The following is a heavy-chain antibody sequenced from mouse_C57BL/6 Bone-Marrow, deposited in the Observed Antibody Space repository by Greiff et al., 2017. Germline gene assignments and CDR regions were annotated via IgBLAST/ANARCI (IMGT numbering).Heavy chain of an antibody. CDR3: ARTTMVTTSYWYFDV. CDR2: IYPRSGNT. D-gene: IGHD2-2*01. J-gene: IGHJ1*03. Sequence: QVQLQQSGAELARPGASVKLSCKASGYTFTSYGISWVKQRTGQGLEWIGEIYPRSGNTYYNEKFKGKATLTADKSSGTAYMELRSLTSEDSAVYFCARTTMVTTSYWYFDVWGTGTTVTVSS. CDR1: GYTFTSYG. V-gene: IGHV1-81*01.